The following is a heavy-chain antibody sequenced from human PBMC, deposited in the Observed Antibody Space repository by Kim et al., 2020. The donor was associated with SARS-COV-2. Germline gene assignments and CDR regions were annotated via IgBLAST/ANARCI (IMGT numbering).Heavy chain of an antibody. V-gene: IGHV3-7*01. CDR2: IKQDGSET. Sequence: GGSLRLSCAASGFTFSNYYMTWVRQAPGKGLEWVGNIKQDGSETFYADSLKGRFTVSRDNAKNSLYLQMNNLRAEDTAVYYCARESRILVAGSPRDDAS. CDR3: ARESRILVAGSPRDDAS. J-gene: IGHJ3*01. CDR1: GFTFSNYY. D-gene: IGHD6-19*01.